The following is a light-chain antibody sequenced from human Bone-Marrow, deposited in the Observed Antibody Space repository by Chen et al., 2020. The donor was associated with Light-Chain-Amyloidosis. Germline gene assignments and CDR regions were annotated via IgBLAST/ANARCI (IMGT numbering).Light chain of an antibody. Sequence: SYELTQPPSVSVSPGQTARITCSGDDLPTKYAYWYQQKPGQASVLVIHRDTERPSGISERFSGSSSRTTATLTISGVQAEDEADYHCQSADSSGTYAVIFGGGTKLTVL. J-gene: IGLJ2*01. CDR2: RDT. V-gene: IGLV3-25*03. CDR1: DLPTKY. CDR3: QSADSSGTYAVI.